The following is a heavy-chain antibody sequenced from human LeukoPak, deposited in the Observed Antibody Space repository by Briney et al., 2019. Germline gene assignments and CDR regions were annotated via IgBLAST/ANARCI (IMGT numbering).Heavy chain of an antibody. V-gene: IGHV4-39*01. CDR1: GGSISSSSYY. D-gene: IGHD2-15*01. CDR3: ARDGGHGYSFDY. J-gene: IGHJ4*02. Sequence: SETLSLTCTVSGGSISSSSYYWGWIRQPPGKGLEWIGSIYYSGSTYYNPSLKSRVTISVDTSKNQFSLKLSSVTAADTAVYYCARDGGHGYSFDYWGQGTLVTVSS. CDR2: IYYSGST.